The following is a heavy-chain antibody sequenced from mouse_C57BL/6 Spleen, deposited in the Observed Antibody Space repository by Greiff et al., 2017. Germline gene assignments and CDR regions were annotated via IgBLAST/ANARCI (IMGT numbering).Heavy chain of an antibody. CDR2: IDPETGGT. V-gene: IGHV1-15*01. CDR3: TRGNYGNPWFAY. Sequence: QVQLQQSGAELVRPGASVTLSCKASGYTFTDYEMHWVKQTPVHGLEWIGAIDPETGGTAYNQKFKGKAILTADKSSSTAYMELRSLTSEDSAVYYCTRGNYGNPWFAYWGQGTLVTVSA. J-gene: IGHJ3*01. CDR1: GYTFTDYE. D-gene: IGHD2-1*01.